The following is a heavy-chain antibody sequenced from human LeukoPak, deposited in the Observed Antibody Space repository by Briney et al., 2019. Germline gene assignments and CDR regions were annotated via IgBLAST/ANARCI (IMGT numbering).Heavy chain of an antibody. J-gene: IGHJ5*02. D-gene: IGHD3-10*01. CDR1: GYRFSSYW. V-gene: IGHV5-51*01. CDR3: ARDYGSGSGNWFDA. CDR2: MYPGDSDT. Sequence: LGESLQISCRGSGYRFSSYWIGWVRQMPGKGLEWMGTMYPGDSDTRYSPSFRGQVTMSVDKSITTSYLEWSGLKASDTAMYYCARDYGSGSGNWFDAWGPGTLVTVSS.